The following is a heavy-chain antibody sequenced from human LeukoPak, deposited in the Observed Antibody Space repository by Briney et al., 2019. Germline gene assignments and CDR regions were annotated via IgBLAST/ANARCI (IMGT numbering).Heavy chain of an antibody. CDR2: IYTSGIT. D-gene: IGHD2/OR15-2a*01. Sequence: PSETLSLTCTVSGGSISSSSYYWSWIRQPAGKGLEWIGRIYTSGITNYNPSLKSRVTISVGTSKNQFSLKLSSVTAADTAVYYCARGAVPVLYAFDIWGQGTMVTVSS. CDR1: GGSISSSSYY. CDR3: ARGAVPVLYAFDI. V-gene: IGHV4-61*02. J-gene: IGHJ3*02.